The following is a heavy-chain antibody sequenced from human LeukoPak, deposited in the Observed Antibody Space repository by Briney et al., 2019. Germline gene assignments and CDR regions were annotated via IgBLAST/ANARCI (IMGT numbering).Heavy chain of an antibody. D-gene: IGHD2-15*01. V-gene: IGHV3-66*01. CDR3: ASDSYSPEYFQH. CDR2: IYSGGST. CDR1: GFSVSNNY. Sequence: GGSLRLSCAASGFSVSNNYMSWVRQAPGKGLEWVSVIYSGGSTFYADSVEGRFTISRDNSKNTLHLQMNSLRAEDTAVYYCASDSYSPEYFQHWGQGTLVTVSS. J-gene: IGHJ1*01.